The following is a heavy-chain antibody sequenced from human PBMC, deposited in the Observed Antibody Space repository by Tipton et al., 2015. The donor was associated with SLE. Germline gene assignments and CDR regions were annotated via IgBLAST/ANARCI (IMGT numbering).Heavy chain of an antibody. Sequence: SLRLSCAASGFTFSSYWMSWVRQAPGKGLEWVSSISSSSSYIYYADSVKGRFTISRDNAKNSLYLQMNSLRAEDTAVYYCAGETGTTSYYGMDVWGQGTTVTVSS. J-gene: IGHJ6*02. CDR1: GFTFSSYW. CDR2: ISSSSSYI. CDR3: AGETGTTSYYGMDV. D-gene: IGHD1-7*01. V-gene: IGHV3-21*01.